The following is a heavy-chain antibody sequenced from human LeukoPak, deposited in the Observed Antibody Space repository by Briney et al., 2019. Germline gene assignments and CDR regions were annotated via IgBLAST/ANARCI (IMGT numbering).Heavy chain of an antibody. CDR3: ARDRRDYGDYEDGFDY. CDR2: ISSSSSTI. CDR1: GFTFSSYS. V-gene: IGHV3-48*04. D-gene: IGHD4-17*01. Sequence: PGGSLRLSCAASGFTFSSYSMNWVRQAPGKGLEWVSYISSSSSTIYYADSVKGRFTISRDNAENSLYLQMNSLRAEDTAVYYCARDRRDYGDYEDGFDYWGQGTLVTVSS. J-gene: IGHJ4*02.